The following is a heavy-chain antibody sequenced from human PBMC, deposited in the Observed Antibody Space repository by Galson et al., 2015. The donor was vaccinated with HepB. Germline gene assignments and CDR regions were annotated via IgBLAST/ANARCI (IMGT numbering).Heavy chain of an antibody. CDR1: GFTFSDYG. Sequence: SLRLSCAASGFTFSDYGMHWVRQAPGKGLEWAASIWWDGTHDSYADSVKGRFTVSRDNSKNTVHLEMNGLRLEDTAVYYCAREGPQTGTSSFVIWGQGTMVTVSS. CDR2: IWWDGTHD. J-gene: IGHJ3*02. CDR3: AREGPQTGTSSFVI. V-gene: IGHV3-33*01. D-gene: IGHD3-9*01.